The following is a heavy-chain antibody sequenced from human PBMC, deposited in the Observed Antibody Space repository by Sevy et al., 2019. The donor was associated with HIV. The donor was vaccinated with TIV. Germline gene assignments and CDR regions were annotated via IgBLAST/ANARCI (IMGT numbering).Heavy chain of an antibody. CDR1: GFTFSSYW. J-gene: IGHJ4*02. V-gene: IGHV3-7*01. Sequence: GSLRLSCAASGFTFSSYWMSWVRQAPGKGLEWVANIKQDGSEKYYVDSVKGRFTISRDNAKNSLYLQMNSLRAEDTAVYYCASAADYDFWSGYSYFDYWGQGTLVTVSS. CDR2: IKQDGSEK. CDR3: ASAADYDFWSGYSYFDY. D-gene: IGHD3-3*01.